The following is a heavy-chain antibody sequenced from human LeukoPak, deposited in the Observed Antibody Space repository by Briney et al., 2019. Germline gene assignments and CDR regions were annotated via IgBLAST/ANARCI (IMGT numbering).Heavy chain of an antibody. D-gene: IGHD4-17*01. CDR2: IRYDGSKK. Sequence: PGGSLRLSCAASGFIFSSYGMHWVRQAPGKGLEWVAFIRYDGSKKYYADSVKGRFTISRDNSKNTLYLQMNSLRAEDTAVYSCAKDLDHDYDDYGLDYWGQGTLVTVSS. J-gene: IGHJ4*02. V-gene: IGHV3-30*02. CDR3: AKDLDHDYDDYGLDY. CDR1: GFIFSSYG.